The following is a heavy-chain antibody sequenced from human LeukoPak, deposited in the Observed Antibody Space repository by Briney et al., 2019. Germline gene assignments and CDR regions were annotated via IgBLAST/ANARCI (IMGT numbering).Heavy chain of an antibody. D-gene: IGHD3-22*01. CDR2: INHSGSL. J-gene: IGHJ5*02. V-gene: IGHV4-34*01. CDR3: AGHPDSSGYYFWFDP. CDR1: GGSFSGYY. Sequence: SETLSLTCAVSGGSFSGYYWSWIRQPPGKGLEWIGEINHSGSLNYNASLKSRDSISADTSKNQFSLKLSSVTAADTAVYYCAGHPDSSGYYFWFDPWGQGTLVTVSS.